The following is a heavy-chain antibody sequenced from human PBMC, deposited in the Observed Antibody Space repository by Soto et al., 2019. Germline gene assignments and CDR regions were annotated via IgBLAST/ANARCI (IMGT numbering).Heavy chain of an antibody. CDR3: ARGHYYYCMDV. J-gene: IGHJ6*02. CDR2: IYYSGTT. CDR1: NGSVSSGTYS. Sequence: PSETLSLTCTVSNGSVSSGTYSWSWVRQPPGEGLEWIGYIYYSGTTYYTPSLKSRLTMSMDRANDHFSLNLTSVTAADTAVYFFARGHYYYCMDVWGQRITVTVSS. V-gene: IGHV4-30-2*01.